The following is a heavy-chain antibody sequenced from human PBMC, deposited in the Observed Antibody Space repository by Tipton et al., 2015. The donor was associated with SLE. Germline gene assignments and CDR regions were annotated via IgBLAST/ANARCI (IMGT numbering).Heavy chain of an antibody. CDR2: IYYSGST. V-gene: IGHV4-59*11. D-gene: IGHD3-10*01. CDR1: GGSISSHY. Sequence: PSLTCTVSGGSISSHYWSWIRQPPGKGLEWIGYIYYSGSTNYNPSLKSRVTISVDMSKNQFSLRLSSVTGADTAVFYCARGLRSYYFDYWGQGTLVTVSS. CDR3: ARGLRSYYFDY. J-gene: IGHJ4*02.